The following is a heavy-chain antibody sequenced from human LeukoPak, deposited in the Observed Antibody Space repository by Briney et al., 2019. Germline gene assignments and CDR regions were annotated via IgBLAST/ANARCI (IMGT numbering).Heavy chain of an antibody. CDR3: ARGSGEAPAGTIRFDP. D-gene: IGHD6-13*01. V-gene: IGHV4-59*01. Sequence: SETLSLSCTVSGGSIRGYYWNWIRQPPGKGLEWLGYIFSSGSTHYNPFLESRVTLSVDTSKNQVSLRLASVTAADTAIYYCARGSGEAPAGTIRFDPWGQGTLVTVSS. CDR1: GGSIRGYY. J-gene: IGHJ5*02. CDR2: IFSSGST.